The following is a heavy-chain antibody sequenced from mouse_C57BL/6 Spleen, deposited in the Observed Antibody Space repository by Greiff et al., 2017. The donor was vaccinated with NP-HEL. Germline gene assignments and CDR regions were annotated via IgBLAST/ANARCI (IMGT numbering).Heavy chain of an antibody. V-gene: IGHV14-1*01. CDR3: TTHYGSSSYWYFDG. Sequence: EVQLQQSGAELVRPGASVKLSCTASGFNIKDYYMHWVKQRPEQGLEWIGRIDPEDGDTEYAPKFQGKATMTADTSSNTAYLQLSSLTSEDTAVYYCTTHYGSSSYWYFDGWGTGTTVTVSS. J-gene: IGHJ1*03. CDR2: IDPEDGDT. CDR1: GFNIKDYY. D-gene: IGHD1-1*01.